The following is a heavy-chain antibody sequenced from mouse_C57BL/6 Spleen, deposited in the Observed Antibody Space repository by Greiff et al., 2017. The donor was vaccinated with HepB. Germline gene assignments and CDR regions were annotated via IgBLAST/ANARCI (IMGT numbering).Heavy chain of an antibody. D-gene: IGHD6-1*01. CDR1: GYAFSSSW. CDR2: IYPGDGNT. CDR3: ARALPLGYFDY. Sequence: VQLQQSGPELVKPGASVKISCKASGYAFSSSWMNWVKQRHGKGLEWIGRIYPGDGNTNYNGKFKGKATLTADKSSSTAYMQLSSLTSEDSAVYFCARALPLGYFDYWGQGTTLTVSS. J-gene: IGHJ2*01. V-gene: IGHV1-82*01.